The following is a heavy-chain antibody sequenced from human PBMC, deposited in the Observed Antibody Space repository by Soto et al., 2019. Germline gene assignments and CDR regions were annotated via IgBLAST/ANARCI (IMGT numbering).Heavy chain of an antibody. D-gene: IGHD6-13*01. Sequence: QVQLVQSGAEVKKPGASVKVSCKASGYTFTSYGISWVRQAPGQGLEWMGWISAYNGNTNDAQKLQCRGTMTTDTSTRTAYMELRSLRSDDTAVYYCARDWAAAGPVDYWGQGTLVTVSS. V-gene: IGHV1-18*01. J-gene: IGHJ4*02. CDR3: ARDWAAAGPVDY. CDR1: GYTFTSYG. CDR2: ISAYNGNT.